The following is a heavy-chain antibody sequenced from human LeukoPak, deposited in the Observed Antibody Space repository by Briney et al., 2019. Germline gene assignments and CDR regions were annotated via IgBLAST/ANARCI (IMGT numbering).Heavy chain of an antibody. CDR2: IYYSGST. J-gene: IGHJ4*02. V-gene: IGHV4-59*01. D-gene: IGHD2-2*02. Sequence: SETLSLNCTVSGGSISSYYWSWIRQPPGKGLEWIGYIYYSGSTNYNPSLKSRVTISVDTSKNQFSLKLSSVTAADTAVYYCARGRGYCSSTSCYTVFDYWGQGTLVTVSS. CDR3: ARGRGYCSSTSCYTVFDY. CDR1: GGSISSYY.